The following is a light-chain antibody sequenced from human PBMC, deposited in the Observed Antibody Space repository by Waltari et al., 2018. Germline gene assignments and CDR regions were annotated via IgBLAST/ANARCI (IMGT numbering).Light chain of an antibody. CDR1: QTIGTS. CDR3: QQYNNWPPGT. Sequence: EMVVTQSPATLSLSPGERATLSCRTSQTIGTSLAWYQQRPGQAPRLLNYRASTRATGIPDRFSGSGSESEFTLTISSLQSEDVALYYCQQYNNWPPGTFGQGTKVEI. CDR2: RAS. J-gene: IGKJ1*01. V-gene: IGKV3-15*01.